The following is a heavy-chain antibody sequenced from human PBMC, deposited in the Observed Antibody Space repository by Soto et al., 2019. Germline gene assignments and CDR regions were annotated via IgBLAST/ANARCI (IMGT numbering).Heavy chain of an antibody. Sequence: GGSLRLSCNCSGFRFSEHAMTWVRQAPGKGLEWVGFIRNTPYGGTTDYATSVRGRFTISRDDSASIAYLQMNSLKTEDSGLYYCSRGSFGYYGPWGPGTLVTVPS. CDR2: IRNTPYGGTT. D-gene: IGHD2-2*03. CDR3: SRGSFGYYGP. V-gene: IGHV3-49*04. CDR1: GFRFSEHA. J-gene: IGHJ5*02.